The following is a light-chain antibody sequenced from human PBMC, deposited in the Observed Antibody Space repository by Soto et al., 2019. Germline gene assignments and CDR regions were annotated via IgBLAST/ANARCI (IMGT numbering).Light chain of an antibody. J-gene: IGKJ4*01. CDR3: LQHNSYPLT. CDR1: QGVAKD. V-gene: IGKV1-17*01. Sequence: DIQMTQSPSSLTASVGDRVTITCRASQGVAKDLDWYQQKPGKAPKRLIFAVSSLQTGVPSRFSASGSGTQFTLTIRSLQPEDFATYYCLQHNSYPLTLGGGTTVEI. CDR2: AVS.